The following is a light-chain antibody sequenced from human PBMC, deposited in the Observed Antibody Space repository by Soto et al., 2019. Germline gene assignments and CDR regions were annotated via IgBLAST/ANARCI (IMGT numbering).Light chain of an antibody. CDR2: ENN. CDR3: GTWDSSLSARV. V-gene: IGLV1-51*02. J-gene: IGLJ3*02. Sequence: QSVLTQPPSVSAAPGQKVTISCSGSSSNIGNNYVSWYQQFPGTAPKLLIYENNKRPSGIPDRFSGSKSGTSATLGINGLQTGDEADYYCGTWDSSLSARVFGGGTKLTVL. CDR1: SSNIGNNY.